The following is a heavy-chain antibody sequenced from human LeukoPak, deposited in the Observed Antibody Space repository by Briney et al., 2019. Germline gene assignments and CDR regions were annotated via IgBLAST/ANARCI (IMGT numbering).Heavy chain of an antibody. D-gene: IGHD3-10*01. CDR3: ARTLRGVILVY. Sequence: PSETLPLTCTDSGCSLSYYYWSWIRQPAANGLEWIGRIYTSGCTKYNPSLKSRDTITLDKSKNQFSLMLNAVTAADTAVYYCARTLRGVILVYWGGRTLVTVSS. CDR1: GCSLSYYY. CDR2: IYTSGCT. V-gene: IGHV4-4*07. J-gene: IGHJ4*02.